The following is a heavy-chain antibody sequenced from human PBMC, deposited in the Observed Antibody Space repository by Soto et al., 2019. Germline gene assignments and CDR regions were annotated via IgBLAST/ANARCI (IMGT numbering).Heavy chain of an antibody. D-gene: IGHD2-15*01. CDR1: GFAFSSRG. J-gene: IGHJ4*02. CDR3: VKDFGSGYLQVGADL. V-gene: IGHV3-30*18. Sequence: QVQLVESGGGVVQPGRSLRLSCRASGFAFSSRGMHWVRQPPGKGLEWVALISYDGRNEKYAEPIKGRFTISRDNSESTLYLQMTGLRPEEAAGYYCVKDFGSGYLQVGADLWGQGSQVTVSS. CDR2: ISYDGRNE.